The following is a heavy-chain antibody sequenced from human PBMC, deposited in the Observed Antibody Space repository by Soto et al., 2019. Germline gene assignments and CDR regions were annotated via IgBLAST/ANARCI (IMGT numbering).Heavy chain of an antibody. Sequence: QVQLVQSGAEVKKPGASVKVSCKASGYTFTSYAKKKKKKPNTQPPHPPPPPPPPTRNTKYSQKFQGRVTITRDTSASTAYMELSSLRSEDTAVYYCARALREWFGELSYYYYYYMDVWGKGTTVTVSS. J-gene: IGHJ6*03. V-gene: IGHV1-3*01. CDR1: GYTFTSYA. D-gene: IGHD3-10*01. CDR3: ARALREWFGELSYYYYYYMDV. CDR2: PPPPTRNT.